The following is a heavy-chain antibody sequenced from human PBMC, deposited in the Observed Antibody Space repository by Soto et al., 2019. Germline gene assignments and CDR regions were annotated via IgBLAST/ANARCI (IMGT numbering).Heavy chain of an antibody. V-gene: IGHV3-11*04. CDR3: ERGSWVSNCFDY. Sequence: GGSLRLSCAASGFTFSDYYMSWIRQAPGKGLEWVSYISSSGSTIYYADSVKGRFTISRDNAKNTLYLQMNSLRAEDTAVYYWERGSWVSNCFDYWGQGTLVTVSS. CDR2: ISSSGSTI. J-gene: IGHJ4*02. D-gene: IGHD2-15*01. CDR1: GFTFSDYY.